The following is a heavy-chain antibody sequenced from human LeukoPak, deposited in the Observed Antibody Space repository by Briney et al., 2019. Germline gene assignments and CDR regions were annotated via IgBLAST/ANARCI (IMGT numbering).Heavy chain of an antibody. CDR1: GLTVSSSY. V-gene: IGHV3-21*01. D-gene: IGHD1-26*01. CDR2: ISSSSSYI. CDR3: ARALASGSSAFDY. J-gene: IGHJ4*02. Sequence: GGSLRLSCAASGLTVSSSYMSWVRQAPGKGLEWVSSISSSSSYIYFADSVKGRFTISRDNAKSSVYLQMNSLRAEDTAVYYCARALASGSSAFDYWGQGTLVTVSS.